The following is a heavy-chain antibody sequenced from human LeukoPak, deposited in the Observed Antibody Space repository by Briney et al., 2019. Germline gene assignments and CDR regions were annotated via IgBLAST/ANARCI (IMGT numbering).Heavy chain of an antibody. CDR1: GFTFSNYN. V-gene: IGHV3-21*01. CDR3: ARGRYDSSGYYALFDY. Sequence: GGSLRLSCAASGFTFSNYNMNWVRQAPGKGLEWVSSIGRSSIYKYYADSMKGRFTISRDNAKNSVYLQVNSVRAEDTAVYYCARGRYDSSGYYALFDYWGRGTLVTVSS. CDR2: IGRSSIYK. J-gene: IGHJ4*02. D-gene: IGHD3-22*01.